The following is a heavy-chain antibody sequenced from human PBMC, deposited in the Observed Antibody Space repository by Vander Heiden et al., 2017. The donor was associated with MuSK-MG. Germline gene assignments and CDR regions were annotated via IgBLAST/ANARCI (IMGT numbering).Heavy chain of an antibody. Sequence: EVQLVASGGASVQPGRSLRLPCVGSGFIFDDHAMYWVRQAPGKGLEWVSGINWNGVSVGYADSVKGRFAISRDNAKNSLYLEMSSLKPEDTGLYYCVRDLRSDPHCFDSWGQGTLVTVSS. CDR3: VRDLRSDPHCFDS. D-gene: IGHD3-3*01. V-gene: IGHV3-9*01. CDR1: GFIFDDHA. J-gene: IGHJ5*01. CDR2: INWNGVSV.